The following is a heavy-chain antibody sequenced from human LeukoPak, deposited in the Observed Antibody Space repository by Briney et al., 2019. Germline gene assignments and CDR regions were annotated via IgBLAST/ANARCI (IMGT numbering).Heavy chain of an antibody. J-gene: IGHJ4*02. Sequence: PGGSLRLSCAASGFTFSSYAMSWVRQAPGKGLEWVSGISGNGGSTYCADSVKGRFTISRDNSKNTLYLQVNSLRADDTAVYYCAREGYCTAGVCSSGYWGQGTLVTVSS. V-gene: IGHV3-23*01. D-gene: IGHD2-8*02. CDR2: ISGNGGST. CDR1: GFTFSSYA. CDR3: AREGYCTAGVCSSGY.